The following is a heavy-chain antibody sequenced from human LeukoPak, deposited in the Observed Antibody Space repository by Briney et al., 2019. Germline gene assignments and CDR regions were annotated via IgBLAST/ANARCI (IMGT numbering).Heavy chain of an antibody. CDR3: ATISVAPSGDYYFAMDV. D-gene: IGHD6-19*01. J-gene: IGHJ6*02. V-gene: IGHV4-4*02. CDR1: GGSISSTNW. Sequence: QASGTLSLTCAVSGGSISSTNWWSWVRQPPGQGLEWIGEIYHTGSANLNPSLESRVTISVDKSKNHFSLNLSSVTAADTAVYYCATISVAPSGDYYFAMDVWGQGTTVTVSS. CDR2: IYHTGSA.